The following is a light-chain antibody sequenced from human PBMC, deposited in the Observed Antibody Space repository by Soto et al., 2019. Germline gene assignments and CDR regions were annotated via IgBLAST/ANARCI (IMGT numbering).Light chain of an antibody. CDR3: QQYNIYPLT. J-gene: IGKJ4*01. Sequence: DVQMTQSPSSLSASVGDRVTITCRASQDINSYLAWYQQKPGNAPKSLIYGASSLQTGVPSRFRGSESGTDFTLTISNLQPEDSATYSCQQYNIYPLTFGGGTKVEIK. CDR1: QDINSY. CDR2: GAS. V-gene: IGKV1D-16*01.